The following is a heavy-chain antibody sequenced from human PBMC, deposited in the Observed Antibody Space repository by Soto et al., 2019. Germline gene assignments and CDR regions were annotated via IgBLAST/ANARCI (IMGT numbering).Heavy chain of an antibody. V-gene: IGHV1-69*14. J-gene: IGHJ4*02. CDR2: IVVDSNTA. CDR1: GSTFNNFA. Sequence: QVVLLQSGAEVKEPGSSVRVSCQVSGSTFNNFAFSWVRQAPGHGPEWMGGIVVDSNTAEYSQRFQDRLTITADTSTDPLYMELRSLTFEDTAVYYCARAIKRWEVNYYFDFWGQGTLVTVSS. D-gene: IGHD1-26*01. CDR3: ARAIKRWEVNYYFDF.